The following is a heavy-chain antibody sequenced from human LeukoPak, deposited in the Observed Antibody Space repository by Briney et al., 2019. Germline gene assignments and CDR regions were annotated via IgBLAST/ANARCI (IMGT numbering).Heavy chain of an antibody. V-gene: IGHV4-59*01. D-gene: IGHD3-10*02. CDR1: GGSISSYY. J-gene: IGHJ6*02. CDR3: ARHVRGSRTVYYYYGMDV. CDR2: IYYSGST. Sequence: SETLSLTCTVSGGSISSYYWSWIRQPPGKGLEWIGHIYYSGSTNYNPSLKSRVTISVDTSKNQFSLKLSSVTAADTAVYYCARHVRGSRTVYYYYGMDVWGQGTTVTVSS.